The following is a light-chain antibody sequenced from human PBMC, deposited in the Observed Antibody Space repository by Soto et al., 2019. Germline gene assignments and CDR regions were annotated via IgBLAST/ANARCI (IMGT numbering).Light chain of an antibody. Sequence: EVVMTQSPATLSVSPGERVTLSCRASQSVRSNLAWYLQKPGQAPRLLIYGASTRATGIPGRFSGSGSGTEFTLTISSLQSEDFAVYYCQQYNNWPPLTFGGGTKVEIK. J-gene: IGKJ4*01. CDR1: QSVRSN. V-gene: IGKV3-15*01. CDR3: QQYNNWPPLT. CDR2: GAS.